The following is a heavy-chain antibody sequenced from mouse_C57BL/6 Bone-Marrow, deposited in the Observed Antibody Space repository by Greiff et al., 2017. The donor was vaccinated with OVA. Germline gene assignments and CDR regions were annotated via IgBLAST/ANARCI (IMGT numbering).Heavy chain of an antibody. CDR2: ISDGGSYT. CDR1: GFTFSSYA. J-gene: IGHJ2*01. V-gene: IGHV5-4*01. Sequence: DVKLQESGGGLVKPGGSLKLSCAASGFTFSSYAMSWVRQTPEKRLEWVATISDGGSYTYYPDNVKGRFTISRDNAKKNLYLQMSHLKSEDTAMYYCARDGTLTGTSLDYWGQGTTLTVSS. D-gene: IGHD4-1*01. CDR3: ARDGTLTGTSLDY.